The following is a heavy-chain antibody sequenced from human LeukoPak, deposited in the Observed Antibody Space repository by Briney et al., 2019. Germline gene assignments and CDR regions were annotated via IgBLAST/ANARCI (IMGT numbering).Heavy chain of an antibody. D-gene: IGHD6-13*01. J-gene: IGHJ4*02. CDR2: ISGSGGST. CDR3: AKDNGYSSTREDY. V-gene: IGHV3-23*01. CDR1: GFTFSNYA. Sequence: PGGSLRLSCAASGFTFSNYAMSWVRQAPGKGLEWVSAISGSGGSTYYADSVKGRFTISRDNSKNTLYLQMNSLRAEDTAVYYCAKDNGYSSTREDYWGQGTLVTVSS.